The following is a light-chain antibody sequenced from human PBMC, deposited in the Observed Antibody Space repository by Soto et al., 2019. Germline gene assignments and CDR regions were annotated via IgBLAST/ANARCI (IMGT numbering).Light chain of an antibody. CDR3: QQYVASQT. V-gene: IGKV3-20*01. CDR1: QSVSSSH. Sequence: EIVLTQSPGTLSLSPGERATLSCRASQSVSSSHLAWYQQRVGQAPRLLIYGASSRATGIPDRFSGSGSGPDFTLTISRLEPEDFAVYYCQQYVASQTFGQGTKVEIK. J-gene: IGKJ1*01. CDR2: GAS.